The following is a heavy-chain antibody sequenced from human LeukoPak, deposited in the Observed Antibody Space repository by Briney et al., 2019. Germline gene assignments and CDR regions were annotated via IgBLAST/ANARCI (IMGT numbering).Heavy chain of an antibody. CDR3: AKDPCRGVQGPSLTGTRTYYFDY. CDR2: ISGSGGST. V-gene: IGHV3-23*01. J-gene: IGHJ4*02. D-gene: IGHD1-7*01. CDR1: GFTFSSYA. Sequence: GGSLRLSCAASGFTFSSYAMSWVRQAPGKGLEWVSAISGSGGSTYYADSVKGRFTISRDNSKNTLYLQMNSLRAEDTAVYYCAKDPCRGVQGPSLTGTRTYYFDYWGQGTLVTVSS.